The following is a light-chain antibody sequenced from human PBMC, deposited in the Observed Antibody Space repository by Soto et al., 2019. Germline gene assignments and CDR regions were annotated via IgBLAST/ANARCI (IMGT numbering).Light chain of an antibody. CDR2: EGS. CDR1: SSDVGSHNL. J-gene: IGLJ1*01. CDR3: CSYAGSSTNV. Sequence: QSALTQPASVSGSPGQSITISCTGTSSDVGSHNLVSWYQQHPGKAPKLMIYEGSKRHSGVSSRFSGSKSGNTASLTISGIQADDEADYYCCSYAGSSTNVFGTGTKLTVL. V-gene: IGLV2-23*01.